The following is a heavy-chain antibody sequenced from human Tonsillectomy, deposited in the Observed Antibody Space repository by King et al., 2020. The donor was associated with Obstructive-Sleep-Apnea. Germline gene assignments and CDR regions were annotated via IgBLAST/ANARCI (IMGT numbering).Heavy chain of an antibody. J-gene: IGHJ4*02. D-gene: IGHD6-6*01. CDR3: ARDWRYSSSSVGDY. CDR2: IYYSGST. Sequence: QLQESGPGLVKPSETLSLTCTVSGGSISSSSYYWGWIRQPPGKGLEWIGSIYYSGSTYYNPSHKSRVTLSVDTSKNQFSLKLSSVTAADTAVYYCARDWRYSSSSVGDYWGQGTLVTVSS. V-gene: IGHV4-39*07. CDR1: GGSISSSSYY.